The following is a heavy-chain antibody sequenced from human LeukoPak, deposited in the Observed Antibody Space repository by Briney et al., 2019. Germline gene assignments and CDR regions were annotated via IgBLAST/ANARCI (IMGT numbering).Heavy chain of an antibody. D-gene: IGHD3-10*01. CDR3: ARPHYGSGSLDYYYGMDV. CDR2: IYNSGTT. J-gene: IGHJ6*02. V-gene: IGHV4-39*01. Sequence: SETLSLTCAVSGGSIRNSSFYWGWIRQPPGKGLEWIASIYNSGTTYYNPSIKSRITIFVDTSKNQVSLKLRSVTAADTAVYYCARPHYGSGSLDYYYGMDVWGQGTTVTVSS. CDR1: GGSIRNSSFY.